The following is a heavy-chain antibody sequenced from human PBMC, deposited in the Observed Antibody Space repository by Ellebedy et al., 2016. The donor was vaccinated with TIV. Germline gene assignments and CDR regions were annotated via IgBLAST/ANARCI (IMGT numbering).Heavy chain of an antibody. V-gene: IGHV4-38-2*01. CDR2: MYYGGTT. Sequence: ESLKISCAASGFTLSDHYMDWVRQAPGKGLEWIASMYYGGTTYYNQSLKSRLTISVDTSKNQFSLKLTSVTAADTAVYYCAALQWLAPAWYFDLWGRGTLVTVSS. D-gene: IGHD6-19*01. CDR1: GFTLSDHY. CDR3: AALQWLAPAWYFDL. J-gene: IGHJ2*01.